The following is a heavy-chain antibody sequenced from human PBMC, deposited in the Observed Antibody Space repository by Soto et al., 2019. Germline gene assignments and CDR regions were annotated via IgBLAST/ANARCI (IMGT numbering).Heavy chain of an antibody. Sequence: EMQVVESGGGLVQPGGSLRLSCVASGFTLSGYWMTWVRQTPGKGLEWVANIKHDGSGKYYVDSVKGRFTLSRDNAKNSVYVEMNSLRVEDAAVYYCARGRGLDVLGQGTTVTVSS. CDR3: ARGRGLDV. CDR1: GFTLSGYW. V-gene: IGHV3-7*02. J-gene: IGHJ6*02. CDR2: IKHDGSGK.